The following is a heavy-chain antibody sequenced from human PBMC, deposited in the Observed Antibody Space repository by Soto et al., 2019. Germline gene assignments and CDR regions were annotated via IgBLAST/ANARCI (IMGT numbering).Heavy chain of an antibody. CDR2: ISYDGSNK. CDR3: ASGINVYMATIREGGYYYDGMDV. V-gene: IGHV3-30-3*01. J-gene: IGHJ6*02. CDR1: GFTFSSYA. Sequence: QVQLVESGGGVVQPGRSLRLSCAASGFTFSSYAMHWVRQAPGKGLEWVAVISYDGSNKYYADSVKAQFTISRDNSKNTLYLQMNSLRAEDTAVYYCASGINVYMATIREGGYYYDGMDVWGQGTTVTVSS. D-gene: IGHD5-12*01.